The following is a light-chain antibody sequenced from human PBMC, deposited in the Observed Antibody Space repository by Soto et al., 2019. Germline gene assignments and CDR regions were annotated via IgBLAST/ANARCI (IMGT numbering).Light chain of an antibody. CDR1: QTVNSNY. CDR3: HQFVGSPWT. J-gene: IGKJ1*01. CDR2: RAS. V-gene: IGKV3-20*01. Sequence: EIVLTQSPGTLSLSPGERATLSCRASQTVNSNYLAWYHQKPGQAPRLLIYRASARAADIPDRFIVSGSGTYFALYISRLEPEDFAVYYCHQFVGSPWTFGQGTKVEIK.